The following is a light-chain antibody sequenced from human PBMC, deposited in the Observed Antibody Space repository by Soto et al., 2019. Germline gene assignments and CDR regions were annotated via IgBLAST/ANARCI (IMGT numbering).Light chain of an antibody. Sequence: EVLLTQSPVTLSLSPGERATLSCRASQSFRGLLAWYQQKPGQAPRLLIYDAYNRATGIPPRFSGSGSGTDFTLTISSLEPEDFAVYYCQQRSNWPPITFGQGTRLEIK. CDR1: QSFRGL. CDR3: QQRSNWPPIT. CDR2: DAY. J-gene: IGKJ5*01. V-gene: IGKV3-11*01.